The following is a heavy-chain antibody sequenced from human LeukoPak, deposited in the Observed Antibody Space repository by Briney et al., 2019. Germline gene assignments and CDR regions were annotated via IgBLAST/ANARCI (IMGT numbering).Heavy chain of an antibody. Sequence: GESLKISCEGSGYTFSSYWIGWVRQMPGRGLEWVAIIYPDDSRTNYSPSFQGHVTISVDRSINTAYLQWSSLRASDTAMYYCARPDYFSSHDWGQGTLVTVST. D-gene: IGHD3-16*01. CDR3: ARPDYFSSHD. CDR1: GYTFSSYW. CDR2: IYPDDSRT. J-gene: IGHJ4*02. V-gene: IGHV5-51*01.